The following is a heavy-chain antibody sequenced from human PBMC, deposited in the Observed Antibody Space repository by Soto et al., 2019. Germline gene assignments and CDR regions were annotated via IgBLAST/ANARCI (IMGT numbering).Heavy chain of an antibody. Sequence: VKVSCKASGGTFSSYAISWVRQAPGQGLEWMGGIIPIFGTANYAQKFQGRVTITADESTSTAYMELSSLRSEDTAVYYCARDSRNYYDSSGYLNWFDPWGQGTLVTVS. CDR3: ARDSRNYYDSSGYLNWFDP. J-gene: IGHJ5*02. V-gene: IGHV1-69*13. CDR1: GGTFSSYA. D-gene: IGHD3-22*01. CDR2: IIPIFGTA.